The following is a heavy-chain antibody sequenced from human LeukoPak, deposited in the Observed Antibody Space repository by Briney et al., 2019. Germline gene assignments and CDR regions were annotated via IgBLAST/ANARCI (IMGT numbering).Heavy chain of an antibody. CDR2: INSDGSWT. CDR1: GNYW. J-gene: IGHJ4*02. V-gene: IGHV3-74*01. CDR3: VSFYETY. D-gene: IGHD2-2*01. Sequence: GGSLRLPCAASGNYWMHWVRQAPGKGLVWVSHINSDGSWTGYADSVKGRFTISRDNAKNTVYLQMNNLRAEDTAVYYCVSFYETYWGRGTLVTVSS.